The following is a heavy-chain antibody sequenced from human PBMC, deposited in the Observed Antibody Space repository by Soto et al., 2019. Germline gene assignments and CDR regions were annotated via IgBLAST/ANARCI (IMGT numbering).Heavy chain of an antibody. CDR2: ISSSSSYI. D-gene: IGHD6-19*01. Sequence: GGSLRLSCAASGFTFSSYSMNWVRQAPGKGLEWVSSISSSSSYIHYADSVKGRFTISRDNAKNSLYLQMNSLRAEDTAVYYCASSHSSGWSSGGAVGYWGQGTLVTVSS. CDR3: ASSHSSGWSSGGAVGY. V-gene: IGHV3-21*01. J-gene: IGHJ4*02. CDR1: GFTFSSYS.